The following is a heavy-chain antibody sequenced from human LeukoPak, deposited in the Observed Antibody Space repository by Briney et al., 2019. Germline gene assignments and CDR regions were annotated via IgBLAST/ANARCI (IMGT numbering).Heavy chain of an antibody. CDR2: INSDGSWT. D-gene: IGHD3-3*01. V-gene: IGHV3-74*01. Sequence: QLWGSLRLSCAASGNYWMHWVRQAPGKGLVWVSHINSDGSWTSYADSVKGRFTISKDNAKNTVYLQMNSLRAEDTAVYYCATDRGWRTSGYYLYYLEYWGQGTLVTFSS. CDR1: GNYW. J-gene: IGHJ4*02. CDR3: ATDRGWRTSGYYLYYLEY.